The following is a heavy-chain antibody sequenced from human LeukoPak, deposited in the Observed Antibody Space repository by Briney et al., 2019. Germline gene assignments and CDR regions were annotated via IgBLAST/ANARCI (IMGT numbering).Heavy chain of an antibody. CDR2: ISTTSGYT. V-gene: IGHV3-11*05. J-gene: IGHJ6*02. CDR1: GFTFSDYY. Sequence: PGGSLRLSCAASGFTFSDYYMSWIRQAPGKGLEWISYISTTSGYTYYADSVKGRFTISRDNAESSLYLQMNSLRAEDTAVYYCARDREQYYYYYGMDVWGQGTTVTVSS. CDR3: ARDREQYYYYYGMDV. D-gene: IGHD1/OR15-1a*01.